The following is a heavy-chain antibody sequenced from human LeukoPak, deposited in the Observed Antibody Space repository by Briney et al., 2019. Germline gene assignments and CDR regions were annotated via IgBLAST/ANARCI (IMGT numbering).Heavy chain of an antibody. CDR3: ARDKIREENYDYVWGSYRYTDAFDI. D-gene: IGHD3-16*02. Sequence: ASVKVSCKASGYTFTSYGISWVRQAPGQGLEWVGWISAYNGNTNYAQKLQGRVTMTTDTSTSTAYMELRSLRSDDTAVYYCARDKIREENYDYVWGSYRYTDAFDIWGQGTMVTVSS. V-gene: IGHV1-18*01. CDR1: GYTFTSYG. CDR2: ISAYNGNT. J-gene: IGHJ3*02.